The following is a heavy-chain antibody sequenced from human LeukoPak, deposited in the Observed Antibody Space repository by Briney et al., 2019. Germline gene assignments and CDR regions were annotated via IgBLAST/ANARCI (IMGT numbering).Heavy chain of an antibody. CDR1: GFTVSSNY. Sequence: GGSLRLSCAASGFTVSSNYMSWVRQAPGKGLEWVSVIYSGGSTYYADSVKGRFTISRDNSKNSLYLQMNSLRVEDSALYYCAKDREGSGSFLDVWGKGTTVTVSS. CDR3: AKDREGSGSFLDV. J-gene: IGHJ6*04. D-gene: IGHD3-10*01. CDR2: IYSGGST. V-gene: IGHV3-53*05.